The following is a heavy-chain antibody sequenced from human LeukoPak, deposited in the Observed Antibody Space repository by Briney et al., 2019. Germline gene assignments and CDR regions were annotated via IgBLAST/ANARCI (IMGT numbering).Heavy chain of an antibody. CDR1: GFTFSSYW. J-gene: IGHJ5*02. CDR3: ARDLRWEAPYGPYSRRWYSVGFDP. D-gene: IGHD6-13*01. CDR2: INTDGSST. Sequence: PGGSLRLSCAASGFTFSSYWMHWVRQAPGKGLLWVSRINTDGSSTTYADSVKGRFTISRDNAKNTLYLQMTSLRAEDTALYYCARDLRWEAPYGPYSRRWYSVGFDPWGQGTLVTVSS. V-gene: IGHV3-74*01.